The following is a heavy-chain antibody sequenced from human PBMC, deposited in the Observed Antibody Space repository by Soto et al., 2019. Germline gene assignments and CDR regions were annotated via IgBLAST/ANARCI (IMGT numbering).Heavy chain of an antibody. CDR1: GFTFSSYG. Sequence: PGGSLRLSCAASGFTFSSYGMHWVRQAPGKGLEWVAVIWYDGSNKYYADSVKGRFTISRDNSKNTLYLQMNSLRAEDTAVYYCARDFYGHRDYYYGMDVWGQGTTVTVSS. D-gene: IGHD3-16*01. CDR3: ARDFYGHRDYYYGMDV. J-gene: IGHJ6*02. V-gene: IGHV3-33*01. CDR2: IWYDGSNK.